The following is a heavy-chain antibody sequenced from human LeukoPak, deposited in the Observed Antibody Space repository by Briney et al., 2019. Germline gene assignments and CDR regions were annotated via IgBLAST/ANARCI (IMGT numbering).Heavy chain of an antibody. J-gene: IGHJ4*02. Sequence: PGGSLRLSCAASGFTFTSYSMNWARQAPGKGLEWVSYISIGSSTIYYGDSVKGRFTISRDNAKNSLYLQMNSLRDEDTAVYYCARFRSGSSCLDYWGQGTLVTVSS. CDR3: ARFRSGSSCLDY. CDR2: ISIGSSTI. D-gene: IGHD2-15*01. V-gene: IGHV3-48*02. CDR1: GFTFTSYS.